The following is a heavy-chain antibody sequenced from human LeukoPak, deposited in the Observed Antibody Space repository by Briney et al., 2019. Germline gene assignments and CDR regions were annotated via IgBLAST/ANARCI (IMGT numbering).Heavy chain of an antibody. Sequence: ASVKVSRKASGYTFTSYDINWVRQATGQGLEWMGWMNLNSGNTGYAQKFQGRVTMNRNTSISTAYMELSSLRSEDTAVYYCARGYSSSWLNPYYYYGMDVWGKGTTVTVSS. D-gene: IGHD6-13*01. CDR3: ARGYSSSWLNPYYYYGMDV. V-gene: IGHV1-8*01. CDR1: GYTFTSYD. CDR2: MNLNSGNT. J-gene: IGHJ6*04.